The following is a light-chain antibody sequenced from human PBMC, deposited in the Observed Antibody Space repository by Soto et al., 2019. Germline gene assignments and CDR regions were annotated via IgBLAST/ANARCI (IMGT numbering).Light chain of an antibody. CDR2: DAS. V-gene: IGKV1-5*01. CDR3: QQYNSYET. CDR1: QSISSW. Sequence: DIQMTQSPSTLSASVVDRVTITCRASQSISSWLAWYQQKPGKAPKLLIYDASSLESGVPSRFSGSGSGTEFTLTISSLQPDDFATYYCQQYNSYETFGQGTKVDIK. J-gene: IGKJ1*01.